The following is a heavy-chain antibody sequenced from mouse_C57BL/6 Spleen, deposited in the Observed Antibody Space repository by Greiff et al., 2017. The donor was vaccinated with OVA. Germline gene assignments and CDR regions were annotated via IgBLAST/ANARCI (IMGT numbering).Heavy chain of an antibody. V-gene: IGHV1-69*01. D-gene: IGHD1-1*01. Sequence: QVQLQQPGAELVMPGASVKLSCKASGYTFTSYWMHWVKQRPGQGLEWIGEIDPSDSYTNYNQKFKGKSTLTVDKSSSTAYMQLSSLTSEDSAVYYCARGHYGSSTYYFDYWGQGTTLTVSS. CDR1: GYTFTSYW. CDR2: IDPSDSYT. J-gene: IGHJ2*01. CDR3: ARGHYGSSTYYFDY.